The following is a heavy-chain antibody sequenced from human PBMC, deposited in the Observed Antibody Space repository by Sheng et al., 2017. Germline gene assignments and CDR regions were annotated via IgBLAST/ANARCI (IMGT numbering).Heavy chain of an antibody. V-gene: IGHV4-38-2*01. D-gene: IGHD6-13*01. Sequence: QVQLQESGPGLVKPSETLSLTCAVSGYSISSGYYWGWIRQPPGKGLEWIGSIYHSGSTYYNPSLKSRVTISVDTSKNQFSLKLSSVTAADTAVYYCASRSGVAAAGDYWGQGTLGHRSPQ. CDR1: GYSISSGYY. CDR2: IYHSGST. CDR3: ASRSGVAAAGDY. J-gene: IGHJ4*02.